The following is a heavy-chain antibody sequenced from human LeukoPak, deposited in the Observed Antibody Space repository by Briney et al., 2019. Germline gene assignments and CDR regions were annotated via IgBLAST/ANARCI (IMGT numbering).Heavy chain of an antibody. Sequence: SVKVSCKASGGTFSSYAISWVRQAPGQGLEWMGGIIPIFGTTNYAQKFQGRVTITADKSTSTAYMELSSLRSEDTAVYYCARDRGDTMVRGVITIDYWGQGTLVTVSS. CDR1: GGTFSSYA. CDR2: IIPIFGTT. CDR3: ARDRGDTMVRGVITIDY. J-gene: IGHJ4*02. D-gene: IGHD3-10*01. V-gene: IGHV1-69*06.